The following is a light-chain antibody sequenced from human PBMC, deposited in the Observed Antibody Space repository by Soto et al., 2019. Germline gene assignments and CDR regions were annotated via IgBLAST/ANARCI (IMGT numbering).Light chain of an antibody. Sequence: TQMTQSPSTLSSSVGDSVSITCRASRDIGTWLAWFQQKPGRAPNLLIYMASTLARGVPSRFSGGGSGTEFTLTISSLQPDDFATYYCHRHETYPLAFGGGTKVDI. V-gene: IGKV1-5*03. CDR1: RDIGTW. CDR3: HRHETYPLA. CDR2: MAS. J-gene: IGKJ4*01.